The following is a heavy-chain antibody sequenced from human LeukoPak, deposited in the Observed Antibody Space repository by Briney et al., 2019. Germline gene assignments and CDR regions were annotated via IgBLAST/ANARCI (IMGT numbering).Heavy chain of an antibody. V-gene: IGHV1-18*01. D-gene: IGHD2-21*01. J-gene: IGHJ4*02. CDR3: ARIVGIYFGDRYYFDY. Sequence: ASVKVSCKASGYTFTSYGIRWVRQPPGQGLEWMGWISAYNGNTNYAQKLQGRVTMTTDTSTSTAYMELRSLRSDDTAVYYCARIVGIYFGDRYYFDYWGQGTLVTVSS. CDR2: ISAYNGNT. CDR1: GYTFTSYG.